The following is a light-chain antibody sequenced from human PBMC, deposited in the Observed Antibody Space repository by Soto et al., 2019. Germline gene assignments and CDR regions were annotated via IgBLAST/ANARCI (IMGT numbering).Light chain of an antibody. CDR3: QQYNSYTT. CDR1: QGISTF. J-gene: IGKJ2*01. CDR2: DAS. V-gene: IGKV1-9*01. Sequence: DIQLTQSPSLLSASVGDRVTITCRASQGISTFLAWYQQHPGTAPKRLIYDASNLQSGVPSRFSGSGSGTEFTLTISSLQPDDFATYYCQQYNSYTTFGQGTKLEIK.